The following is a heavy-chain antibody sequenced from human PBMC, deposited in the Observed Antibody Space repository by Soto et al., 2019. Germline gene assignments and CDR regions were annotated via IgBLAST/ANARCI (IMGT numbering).Heavy chain of an antibody. CDR3: ARAREREDSSAILYDI. V-gene: IGHV3-53*01. J-gene: IGHJ1*01. D-gene: IGHD3-10*01. CDR2: IYSAGST. CDR1: GLTVSSSY. Sequence: GSLRLSRAASGLTVSSSYMSWVRHAPVKGLQWVSLIYSAGSTYYANSVKGRFTISRDISTNMVYLQMSSLTDEDTAVYYCARAREREDSSAILYDIWSQGALVTVS.